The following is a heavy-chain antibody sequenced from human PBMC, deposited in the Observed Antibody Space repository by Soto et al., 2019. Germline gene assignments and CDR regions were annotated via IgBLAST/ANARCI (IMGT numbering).Heavy chain of an antibody. J-gene: IGHJ4*02. CDR3: AKSFTAWRWKGNYFDY. CDR2: ISYDGNNK. CDR1: GFAFNDYV. Sequence: QVQLVESGGGVVQPGRSLRLSCAASGFAFNDYVMHWVRQAPGKGLEWVAVISYDGNNKYYADSVKGRLIISRDNSKNTVYLQMSSLRADDTAVYYCAKSFTAWRWKGNYFDYWGQGTLVTVSS. V-gene: IGHV3-30*18. D-gene: IGHD3-3*01.